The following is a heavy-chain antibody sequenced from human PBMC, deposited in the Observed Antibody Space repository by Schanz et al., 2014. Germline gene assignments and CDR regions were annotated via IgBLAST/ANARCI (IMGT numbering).Heavy chain of an antibody. CDR2: ISGSGGDT. CDR1: GFTFSSYA. D-gene: IGHD3-3*01. J-gene: IGHJ6*02. Sequence: EVQLLESGGGLVQPGGSLRLSCAASGFTFSSYAMSWVRQAPGKGLEWVSAISGSGGDTYYADSVKGRFTISRDNSKNTLYLQMNSLRAEDTAVYYCARYGFRKFGVVYGLAVWGQGTTVTV. CDR3: ARYGFRKFGVVYGLAV. V-gene: IGHV3-23*01.